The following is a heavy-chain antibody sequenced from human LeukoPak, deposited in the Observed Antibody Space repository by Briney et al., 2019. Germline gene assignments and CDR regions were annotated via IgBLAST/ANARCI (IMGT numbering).Heavy chain of an antibody. Sequence: PSETLSLTCTVSVGSISSYYWSWIRQPPGKGLEWIGYIYYSGSTNYNPSLKSRVTISVDTSKNQFSLKLSSVTAADTAVYYCARGRGSSWFNWFDPWGQGTLVTVSS. J-gene: IGHJ5*02. CDR2: IYYSGST. CDR1: VGSISSYY. V-gene: IGHV4-59*01. CDR3: ARGRGSSWFNWFDP. D-gene: IGHD6-13*01.